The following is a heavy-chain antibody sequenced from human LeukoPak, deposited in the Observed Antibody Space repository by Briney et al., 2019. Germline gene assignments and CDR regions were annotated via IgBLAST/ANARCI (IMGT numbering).Heavy chain of an antibody. D-gene: IGHD2-8*01. J-gene: IGHJ5*02. CDR2: IYYSGST. Sequence: SETLSLTCTVSGVSISSYYWSWIRQPPGKGLEWIGYIYYSGSTNYNPSLKSRVTISVDTSKNQFSLKLSSVTAADTAVYYCARVGDIVLMRFDPWGQGTLVTVSS. V-gene: IGHV4-59*01. CDR1: GVSISSYY. CDR3: ARVGDIVLMRFDP.